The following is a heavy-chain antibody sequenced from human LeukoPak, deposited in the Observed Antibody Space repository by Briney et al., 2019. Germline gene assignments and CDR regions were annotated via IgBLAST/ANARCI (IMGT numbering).Heavy chain of an antibody. CDR1: GASISGYC. D-gene: IGHD2-21*02. CDR2: IYTTGST. Sequence: PSETLSLTCTVSGASISGYCWSWIRQPAGKGLEWIGRIYTTGSTNYNPSLKSRVTMSVDSSKNQFSLQVTSVTAADTAVYYCAKSPGVTASRFYFDYWGQGALVTVSS. J-gene: IGHJ4*02. CDR3: AKSPGVTASRFYFDY. V-gene: IGHV4-4*07.